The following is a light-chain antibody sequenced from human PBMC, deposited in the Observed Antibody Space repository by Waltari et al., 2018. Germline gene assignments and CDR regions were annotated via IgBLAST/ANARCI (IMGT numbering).Light chain of an antibody. Sequence: QSALTQPTSVSGSPGQSITISCTGTSRDVGFYNYVSWYQQYPGKVPPLLIYDVSNRPSWVSSRFSGPKSGSTASLTISGLQADDEADYYCNSYTGSGCWVFGGGTKLTVL. V-gene: IGLV2-14*01. CDR3: NSYTGSGCWV. J-gene: IGLJ3*02. CDR2: DVS. CDR1: SRDVGFYNY.